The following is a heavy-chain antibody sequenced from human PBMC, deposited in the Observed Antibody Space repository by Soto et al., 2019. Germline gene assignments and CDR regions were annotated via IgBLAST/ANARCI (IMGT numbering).Heavy chain of an antibody. J-gene: IGHJ6*02. D-gene: IGHD6-13*01. CDR1: GYTFTSYG. CDR3: ARDRGIAAAGPEKRKSGNYYYYGMDV. V-gene: IGHV1-18*01. Sequence: ASVKVSCKASGYTFTSYGISWVRQAPGQGLEWMGWISAYNGNTNYAQKLQGRVTMTTDTSTSTAYMELRSLRSDDTAVYYCARDRGIAAAGPEKRKSGNYYYYGMDVWGQGTKVTVYS. CDR2: ISAYNGNT.